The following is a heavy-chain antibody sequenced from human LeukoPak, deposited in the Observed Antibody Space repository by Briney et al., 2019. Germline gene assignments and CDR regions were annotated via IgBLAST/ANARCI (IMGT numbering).Heavy chain of an antibody. V-gene: IGHV1-69*05. CDR1: GGTFSSYA. Sequence: ASVKVSCKASGGTFSSYAISWVRQAPGQGLEWVGGIIPIFGTANYAQKFQGRVTITTDESTSTAYMELSSLRSEDTAVYYCARAPHNEYCSSSGYFDYWGQGTLVTVSS. D-gene: IGHD6-6*01. J-gene: IGHJ4*02. CDR3: ARAPHNEYCSSSGYFDY. CDR2: IIPIFGTA.